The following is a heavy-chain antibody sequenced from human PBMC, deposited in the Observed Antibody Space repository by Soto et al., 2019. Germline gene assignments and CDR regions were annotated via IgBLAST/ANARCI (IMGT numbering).Heavy chain of an antibody. CDR3: ARGNSILTGTWTMEYYYYMDV. Sequence: QVQLVQSGAEVKKPGASVKVSCKASGYTFTSYDINWVRQATGQGLEWMGWMNPNSGNTGYAQKFQGRVTMTRNTSISTAYMELSSLRSEDTAVYYCARGNSILTGTWTMEYYYYMDVWGKGTTVTVSS. D-gene: IGHD3-9*01. J-gene: IGHJ6*03. CDR2: MNPNSGNT. V-gene: IGHV1-8*01. CDR1: GYTFTSYD.